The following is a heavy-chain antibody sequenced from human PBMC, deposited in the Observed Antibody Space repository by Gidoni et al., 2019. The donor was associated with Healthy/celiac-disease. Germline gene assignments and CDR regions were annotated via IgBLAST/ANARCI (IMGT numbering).Heavy chain of an antibody. CDR1: GFTFSNAW. CDR3: TTDLEGPFTMMGADAFDI. D-gene: IGHD3-22*01. CDR2: IKSKTDGGTT. J-gene: IGHJ3*02. Sequence: EVQLVESGGGLVKPGGSLRLSCAASGFTFSNAWMSWVRQAPGKGLEWVGRIKSKTDGGTTDYAAPVKGRFTISRDDSKNTLYLQMNSLKTEDTAVYYCTTDLEGPFTMMGADAFDIWGQGTMVTVSS. V-gene: IGHV3-15*01.